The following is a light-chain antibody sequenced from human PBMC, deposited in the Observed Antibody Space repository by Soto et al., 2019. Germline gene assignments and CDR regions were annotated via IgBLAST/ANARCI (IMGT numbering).Light chain of an antibody. CDR1: NSNIANNY. CDR3: AVWDDSLSGRV. V-gene: IGLV1-47*01. Sequence: QSVLTQPPSASGTPGQGVTISCSGSNSNIANNYVYWYQQLPRTAPRLLIYKNNQRPSAVPDPVSGSKSDTSASLAISGLRSEDEADYYCAVWDDSLSGRVFGGGTKVTVL. CDR2: KNN. J-gene: IGLJ3*02.